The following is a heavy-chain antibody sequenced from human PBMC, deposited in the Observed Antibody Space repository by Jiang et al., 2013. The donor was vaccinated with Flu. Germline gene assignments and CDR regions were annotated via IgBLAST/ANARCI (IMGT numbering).Heavy chain of an antibody. Sequence: GPGLVKPSGTLSLTCAVSGGSISSSNWWSWVRQPPGKGLEWIGEIYHSGSTNYNPSLKSRVTISVDKSKNQFSLKLSSVTAADTAVYYCARDRISGYSYGLKRYYYYGMDVWGKGTTITVSS. CDR1: GGSISSSNW. V-gene: IGHV4-4*02. D-gene: IGHD5-18*01. CDR3: ARDRISGYSYGLKRYYYYGMDV. CDR2: IYHSGST. J-gene: IGHJ6*04.